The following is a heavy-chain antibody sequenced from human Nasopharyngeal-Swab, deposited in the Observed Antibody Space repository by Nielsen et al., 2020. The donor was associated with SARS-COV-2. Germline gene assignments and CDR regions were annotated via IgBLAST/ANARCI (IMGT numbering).Heavy chain of an antibody. D-gene: IGHD5-12*01. CDR2: ISGSDHTT. J-gene: IGHJ6*02. CDR1: GFTFRSYA. V-gene: IGHV3-23*01. CDR3: AKDRDSGDDSDDYYHYYGMDV. Sequence: LTRAASGFTFRSYAISWVRQAPGKGLEWVSFISGSDHTTYYADSVKGRFTISRDNSKNTVNLQMNSLRVEDTAIYYCAKDRDSGDDSDDYYHYYGMDVWGQGTTVTVFS.